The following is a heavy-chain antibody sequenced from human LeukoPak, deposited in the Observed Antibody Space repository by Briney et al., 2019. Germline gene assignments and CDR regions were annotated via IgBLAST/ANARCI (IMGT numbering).Heavy chain of an antibody. Sequence: ASVKVSCKASGYTFTGYYMHWVRQAPGQGLEWMGWINPNSGGTNYAQKFQGRVTMTRDTSISTAYMEPSRLRSDDTAVYYCAKSLPNCGGDCHPWEFDYWGQGTLVTVSS. CDR3: AKSLPNCGGDCHPWEFDY. J-gene: IGHJ4*02. CDR1: GYTFTGYY. D-gene: IGHD2-21*02. CDR2: INPNSGGT. V-gene: IGHV1-2*02.